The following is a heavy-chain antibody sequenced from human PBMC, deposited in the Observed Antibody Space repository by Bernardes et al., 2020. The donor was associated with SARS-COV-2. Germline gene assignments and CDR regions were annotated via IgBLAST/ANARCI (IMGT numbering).Heavy chain of an antibody. CDR1: GYTFTSYG. V-gene: IGHV1-18*01. Sequence: ASVKVSRKASGYTFTSYGISWVRQAPGQGLEWMGWISAYNGNTNYAQKLQGRVTMTTDTSTSTAYMELRSLRSDDTAVYYCARVPPYSSGWYLNDYWGQGTLVTVSS. J-gene: IGHJ4*02. CDR3: ARVPPYSSGWYLNDY. D-gene: IGHD6-19*01. CDR2: ISAYNGNT.